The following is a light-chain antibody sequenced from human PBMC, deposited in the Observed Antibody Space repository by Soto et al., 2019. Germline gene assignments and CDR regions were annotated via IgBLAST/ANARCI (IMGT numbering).Light chain of an antibody. CDR2: AAS. V-gene: IGKV1-39*01. Sequence: DIPMTQSPSSLSASVGDRVTIACRASQSIANHLNWYQHKPAKAPKLLIYAASTLQSGVPLRFSGSGSETDFTLSISSLQPEDFATYYCQQSYNSHTLGQGTKVDSK. CDR3: QQSYNSHT. CDR1: QSIANH. J-gene: IGKJ2*01.